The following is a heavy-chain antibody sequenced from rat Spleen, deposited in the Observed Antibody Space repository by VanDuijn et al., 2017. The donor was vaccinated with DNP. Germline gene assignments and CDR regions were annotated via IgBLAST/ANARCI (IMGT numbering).Heavy chain of an antibody. Sequence: EVQLVESGGGLVQPGRSLKLSCAASGFTFSYYGMAWVRQAPTKGLEWVASISTSGGGIYYPDSVKGRFTISRDNAKSTLYLQMDSLRSEDTATYYCARSTITAISNWFLYWGQGTLVIISS. D-gene: IGHD1-2*01. V-gene: IGHV5S13*01. CDR1: GFTFSYYG. CDR3: ARSTITAISNWFLY. CDR2: ISTSGGGI. J-gene: IGHJ3*01.